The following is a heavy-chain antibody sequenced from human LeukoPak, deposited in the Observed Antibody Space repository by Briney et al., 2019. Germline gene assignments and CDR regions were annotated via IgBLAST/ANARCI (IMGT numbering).Heavy chain of an antibody. D-gene: IGHD2-15*01. J-gene: IGHJ5*02. Sequence: SETLSLTCTVSGGSISSFYGSWIRQPPGKGLEWIGYIYYSGSTNYNPSLKSRVTISVDTSKNQFSLKLSSVTAADTAVYYCARGRLGYCSGGSSYSPHHWGQGTLVTVSS. CDR3: ARGRLGYCSGGSSYSPHH. V-gene: IGHV4-59*01. CDR2: IYYSGST. CDR1: GGSISSFY.